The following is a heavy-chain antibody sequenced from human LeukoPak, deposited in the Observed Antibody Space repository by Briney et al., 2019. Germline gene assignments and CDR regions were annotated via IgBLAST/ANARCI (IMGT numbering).Heavy chain of an antibody. V-gene: IGHV1-2*02. CDR3: ARDLSIVPPGVERDY. Sequence: VASVKVSCKASGYTFTGYYMHWVRQAPGQGLEWMGWINPNSGGTNYAQKFQGRVTMTRDTSISTAYMELSRLRSDDTAVYYCARDLSIVPPGVERDYWGQGTLVTVSS. D-gene: IGHD2-8*01. CDR1: GYTFTGYY. CDR2: INPNSGGT. J-gene: IGHJ4*02.